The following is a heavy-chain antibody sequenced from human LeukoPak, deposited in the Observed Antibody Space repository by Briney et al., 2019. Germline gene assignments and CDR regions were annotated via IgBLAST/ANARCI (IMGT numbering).Heavy chain of an antibody. J-gene: IGHJ4*02. Sequence: SETLSLTCTVSGGSISSYYWSWIRQPAGKRLEWIGRIYTSGSTNYNPSLKSRVAISVDKSKNQFSLKLSSVTAADTAVYYCARGDHYDSSGYSPKVDYWGQGTLVTVSS. V-gene: IGHV4-4*07. D-gene: IGHD3-22*01. CDR1: GGSISSYY. CDR2: IYTSGST. CDR3: ARGDHYDSSGYSPKVDY.